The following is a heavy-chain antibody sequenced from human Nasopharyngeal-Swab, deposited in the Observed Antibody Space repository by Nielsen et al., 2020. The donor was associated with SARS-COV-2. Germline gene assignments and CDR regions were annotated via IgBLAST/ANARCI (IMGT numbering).Heavy chain of an antibody. CDR1: GGSISSYY. J-gene: IGHJ6*02. Sequence: SETLSLTCTASGGSISSYYWSWIRQPAGKGLEWIGRIYTSGSTNYNPSLKSRVTMSVDTSKNQFSLKLSSVTAADTAVYYCARDQDYYDFWRGYLGSYGMDVWGQGTTVTVSS. D-gene: IGHD3-3*01. V-gene: IGHV4-4*07. CDR3: ARDQDYYDFWRGYLGSYGMDV. CDR2: IYTSGST.